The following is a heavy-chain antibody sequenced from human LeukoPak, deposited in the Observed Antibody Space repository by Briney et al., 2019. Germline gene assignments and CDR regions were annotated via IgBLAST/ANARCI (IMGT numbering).Heavy chain of an antibody. V-gene: IGHV3-7*01. CDR1: GFTFSSLW. J-gene: IGHJ4*02. CDR3: AKYLTRAFDY. D-gene: IGHD2/OR15-2a*01. Sequence: GGSLRLSCAASGFTFSSLWVSWVRQAPGKGLEWVAHINVDGSGTYYVDSVRGRFTISRDNAKNSLYLRMNTLRAEDTAVYYCAKYLTRAFDYWGQGTLVTVSS. CDR2: INVDGSGT.